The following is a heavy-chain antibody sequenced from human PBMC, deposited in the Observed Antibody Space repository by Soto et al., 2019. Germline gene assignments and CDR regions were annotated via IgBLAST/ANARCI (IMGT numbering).Heavy chain of an antibody. V-gene: IGHV4-31*03. Sequence: QVQLQESGPGLVKPSQTLSLTCTVSGGSISSGGYYWRWIRQHPWKGLEWIGYIYDSGSTYYTPSLKSRVTISVDTSKNQFSLKLSSVTAADTAVYYCARRTVRPYYCCCMDVWVQGTTVTVSS. D-gene: IGHD3-10*01. J-gene: IGHJ6*02. CDR3: ARRTVRPYYCCCMDV. CDR1: GGSISSGGYY. CDR2: IYDSGST.